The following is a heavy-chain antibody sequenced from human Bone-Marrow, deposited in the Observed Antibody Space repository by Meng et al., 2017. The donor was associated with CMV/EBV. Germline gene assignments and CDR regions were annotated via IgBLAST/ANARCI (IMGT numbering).Heavy chain of an antibody. V-gene: IGHV3-48*03. Sequence: GESLKISCAASGFTFSSYEMNWVRQAPGKGLEWVSYISTSGSTIYYADSVKGRFTISRDNPKNSLSLQMNSLRAEDTAVYYCARTRIAAAGTGYYGMDVWGQGTTVTVSS. J-gene: IGHJ6*02. CDR2: ISTSGSTI. CDR1: GFTFSSYE. CDR3: ARTRIAAAGTGYYGMDV. D-gene: IGHD6-13*01.